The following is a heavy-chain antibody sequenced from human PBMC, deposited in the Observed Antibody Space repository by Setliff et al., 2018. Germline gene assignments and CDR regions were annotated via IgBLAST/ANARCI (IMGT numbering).Heavy chain of an antibody. CDR2: INPSSGRT. CDR3: ARDVFPYHYEGAFDI. J-gene: IGHJ3*02. CDR1: GYTFTSHY. Sequence: VSCKASGYTFTSHYMHWVRQAPGLGLEWMGTINPSSGRTSYAQKFQGRVTMTRDTSTSTVYMDMSSLRSEDTAVYYCARDVFPYHYEGAFDIWAKGQWSPSPQ. D-gene: IGHD3-22*01. V-gene: IGHV1-46*01.